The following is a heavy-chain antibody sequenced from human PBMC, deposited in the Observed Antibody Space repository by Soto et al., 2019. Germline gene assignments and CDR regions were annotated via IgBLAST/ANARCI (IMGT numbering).Heavy chain of an antibody. V-gene: IGHV1-69*08. Sequence: QVQLVQAGGEVKKPGSSVKVSSKASGGTFSRYSITWVRQAPGHGLEWIGRIIPIFGIASYAQKFQGRVTITADESTSTAYMELSSLRSDDTAVYYCAREDRDRETGLVPAAIDGMDVWGQGTTVTVSS. J-gene: IGHJ6*02. D-gene: IGHD2-2*01. CDR2: IIPIFGIA. CDR1: GGTFSRYS. CDR3: AREDRDRETGLVPAAIDGMDV.